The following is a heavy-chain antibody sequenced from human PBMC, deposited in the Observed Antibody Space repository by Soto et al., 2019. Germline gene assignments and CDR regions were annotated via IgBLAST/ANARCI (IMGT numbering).Heavy chain of an antibody. D-gene: IGHD6-13*01. CDR3: ERAKAPLYSSSWYWFDP. CDR2: IYYSGST. Sequence: SGTLSLTCTVSGGSISSFYWSWIRQPPGKGLEWIGYIYYSGSTNYNPSLKRRVTISVDTSKNQFSLKLSSVTAADTAVYYCERAKAPLYSSSWYWFDPWGQGTLVTVSS. V-gene: IGHV4-59*08. J-gene: IGHJ5*02. CDR1: GGSISSFY.